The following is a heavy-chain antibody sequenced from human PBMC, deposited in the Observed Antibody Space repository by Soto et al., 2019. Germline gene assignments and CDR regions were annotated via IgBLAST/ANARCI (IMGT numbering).Heavy chain of an antibody. CDR2: INAGNGNT. J-gene: IGHJ6*02. V-gene: IGHV1-3*01. D-gene: IGHD6-13*01. CDR1: GYTFTSYA. Sequence: GASVKVSCKASGYTFTSYAMHWVRQAPGQRLEWMGWINAGNGNTKYSQKFQGRVTITRDTSASTAYMELSSLRSEDTAVYYCARCRFLPTTSAAAVSMDYYYYGMDVWGQGTTVTVSS. CDR3: ARCRFLPTTSAAAVSMDYYYYGMDV.